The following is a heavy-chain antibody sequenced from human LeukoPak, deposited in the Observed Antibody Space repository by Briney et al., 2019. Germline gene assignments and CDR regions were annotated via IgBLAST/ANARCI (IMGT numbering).Heavy chain of an antibody. D-gene: IGHD3-22*01. V-gene: IGHV3-23*01. CDR2: ISGSGGST. CDR3: ARAPGPLSSGYYYAGEYFQH. J-gene: IGHJ1*01. CDR1: GFTFSSYA. Sequence: GGSLRLSCAASGFTFSSYAMSWVRQAPGKGLEWVSAISGSGGSTYYADSVKGRFTISRDNSKNTLYLQMNSLRAEDTAVYYCARAPGPLSSGYYYAGEYFQHWGQGTLVTVSS.